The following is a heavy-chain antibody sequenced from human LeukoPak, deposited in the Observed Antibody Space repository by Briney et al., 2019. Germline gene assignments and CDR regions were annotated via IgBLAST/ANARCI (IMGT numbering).Heavy chain of an antibody. CDR1: GFTFTSYA. CDR3: AKRGRACGSTNCNIDF. Sequence: QPGGSLRLSCAASGFTFTSYAMSWVRQAPGKGLEWVSAITGGGTDTRNADSVKGRFTISRDNSNNTLYLEMNSLRAEDTAVYYCAKRGRACGSTNCNIDFWGQGTLVTASS. CDR2: ITGGGTDT. V-gene: IGHV3-23*01. J-gene: IGHJ4*02. D-gene: IGHD2-2*01.